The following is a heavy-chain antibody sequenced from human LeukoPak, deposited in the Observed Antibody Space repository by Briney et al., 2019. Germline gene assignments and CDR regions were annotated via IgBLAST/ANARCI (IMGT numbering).Heavy chain of an antibody. Sequence: RGESLKISCKGSGYSFTSYWIGWVRQMPGKGLEWMGIIYPGDSDTRYSPSFQGQVTISADKSISTAYLQWSSLKASDTAMYYCARSPSHCYYDSSGYLRPNWFDPWGQGTLVTVSS. CDR2: IYPGDSDT. D-gene: IGHD3-22*01. CDR3: ARSPSHCYYDSSGYLRPNWFDP. CDR1: GYSFTSYW. J-gene: IGHJ5*02. V-gene: IGHV5-51*01.